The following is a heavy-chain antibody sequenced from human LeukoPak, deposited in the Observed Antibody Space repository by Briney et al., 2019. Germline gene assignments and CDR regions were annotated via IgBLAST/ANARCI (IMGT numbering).Heavy chain of an antibody. Sequence: GASVKVSCKASGYTFTSYDINWVRQATGQGLEWMGWMNPNSGNTNYAQKFQGRVTMTRDTSISTAYMELSRLRSDDTAVYYCARIQDDSSGYPPVDFGYWGQGTLVTVSS. J-gene: IGHJ4*02. CDR2: MNPNSGNT. V-gene: IGHV1-2*02. CDR1: GYTFTSYD. CDR3: ARIQDDSSGYPPVDFGY. D-gene: IGHD3-22*01.